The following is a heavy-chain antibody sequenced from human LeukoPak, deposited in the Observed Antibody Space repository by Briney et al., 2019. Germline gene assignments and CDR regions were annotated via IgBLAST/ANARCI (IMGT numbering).Heavy chain of an antibody. CDR1: GFIFSTYA. Sequence: GGSLRLSCAASGFIFSTYAMHWVRQAPGQGLEWVSAISGSGGSTYYADSVKGRFTISRDNSKNTLYLQMNSLRAEDTAVYYCARDKLERRLAYFDYWGQGTLVTVSS. D-gene: IGHD1-1*01. J-gene: IGHJ4*02. V-gene: IGHV3-23*01. CDR3: ARDKLERRLAYFDY. CDR2: ISGSGGST.